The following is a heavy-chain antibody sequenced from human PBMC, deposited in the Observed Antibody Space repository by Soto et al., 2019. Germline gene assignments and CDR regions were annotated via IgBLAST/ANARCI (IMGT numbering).Heavy chain of an antibody. Sequence: PSETLSLTCTVSGGSISSYYWSWIRQPPGKGLEWIGEINHSGSTNYNPSLKSRVTISVGTSKNQFSLKLSSVTAADTAVYYCARGRAATPGYYYMEVWGKGTTVTVSS. J-gene: IGHJ6*03. V-gene: IGHV4-34*01. D-gene: IGHD6-13*01. CDR1: GGSISSYY. CDR3: ARGRAATPGYYYMEV. CDR2: INHSGST.